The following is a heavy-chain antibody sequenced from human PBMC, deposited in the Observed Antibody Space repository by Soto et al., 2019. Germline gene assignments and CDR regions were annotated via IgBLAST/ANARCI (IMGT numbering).Heavy chain of an antibody. Sequence: QVQLVQSGAEVRKPGSSLRVSCKSSGATFSRTGISWVRQAPGQGLGWMGGIIPLFGTPKYARKFWGRVSITADESTNTVYMELNSLRPDDAAVYYCARASPVICGGDPCYRLDSSFDSWGQGSLVIVSS. V-gene: IGHV1-69*01. CDR2: IIPLFGTP. CDR1: GATFSRTG. CDR3: ARASPVICGGDPCYRLDSSFDS. J-gene: IGHJ5*01. D-gene: IGHD2-21*02.